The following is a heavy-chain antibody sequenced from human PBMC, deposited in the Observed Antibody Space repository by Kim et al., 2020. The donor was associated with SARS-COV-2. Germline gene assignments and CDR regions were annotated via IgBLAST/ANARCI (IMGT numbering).Heavy chain of an antibody. CDR2: INPNSGGT. V-gene: IGHV1-2*06. J-gene: IGHJ4*02. CDR1: GYTFTGYY. CDR3: ARDKRSAMVTRMGTSSFDY. Sequence: ASVKVSCKASGYTFTGYYMHWVRQAPGQGLEWMGRINPNSGGTNYAQKFQGRVTMTRDTSISTAYMELRRLRSDDTAVYYCARDKRSAMVTRMGTSSFDYWGQGTLVTVSS. D-gene: IGHD5-18*01.